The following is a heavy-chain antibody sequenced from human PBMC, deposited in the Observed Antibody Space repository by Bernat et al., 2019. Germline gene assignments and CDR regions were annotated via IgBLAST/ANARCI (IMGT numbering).Heavy chain of an antibody. D-gene: IGHD3-10*01. CDR1: GFTFTTYW. V-gene: IGHV3-74*01. CDR2: INSDGSRT. CDR3: VRGTYYYGSGSASPDAFDI. J-gene: IGHJ3*02. Sequence: EVQLVESGGGLVQPGGSLRLSCAASGFTFTTYWMHWVRQAPGKGLVWVSRINSDGSRTNYADSVKGRFTISRDNAKNTLYLQMNSLRAEDTAVYYCVRGTYYYGSGSASPDAFDIWGQGTMVTVSS.